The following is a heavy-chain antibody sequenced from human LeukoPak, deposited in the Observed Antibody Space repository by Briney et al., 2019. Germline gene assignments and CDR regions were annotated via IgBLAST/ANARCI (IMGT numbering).Heavy chain of an antibody. Sequence: KSSDTLSLTCTVSGDSNSSSDWSWIRQPPGKGLEWIGYIYYSGNTNYNPSLKSRVTISVDTSRNRFSLKLSSVTAADTAVYYCARHRNFFDYWGQGILVTVSS. V-gene: IGHV4-59*07. CDR2: IYYSGNT. D-gene: IGHD2/OR15-2a*01. J-gene: IGHJ4*02. CDR3: ARHRNFFDY. CDR1: GDSNSSSD.